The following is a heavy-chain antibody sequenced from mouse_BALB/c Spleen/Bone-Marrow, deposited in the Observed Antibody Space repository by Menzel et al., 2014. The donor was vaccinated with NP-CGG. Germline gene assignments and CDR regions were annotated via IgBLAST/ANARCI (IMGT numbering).Heavy chain of an antibody. CDR2: IFPGDGST. D-gene: IGHD2-4*01. V-gene: IGHV1-85*01. CDR1: GYTFTSYD. CDR3: ARRVYYDYDGGAWFAY. Sequence: VKLQESGAELVKPGASVKLSCKASGYTFTSYDINWVRQRPEQGLEWIGWIFPGDGSTKYNEKFKGKATLTTDKSSSTAYVQLSRLTSEDSAVYFCARRVYYDYDGGAWFAYWGQGTLVTVSA. J-gene: IGHJ3*01.